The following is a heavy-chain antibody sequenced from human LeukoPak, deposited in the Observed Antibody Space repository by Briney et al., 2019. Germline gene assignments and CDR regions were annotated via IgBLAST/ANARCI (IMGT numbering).Heavy chain of an antibody. CDR2: IYYSGST. D-gene: IGHD1-26*01. J-gene: IGHJ4*02. CDR1: GGSISSYY. V-gene: IGHV4-59*12. CDR3: ARDQRVYSGSYSDY. Sequence: SETLSLTCTVSGGSISSYYWSWIRQPPGKGLEWIGYIYYSGSTNYNPSLKSRVTISVDTSKNQFSLKLSSVTAADTAVYYCARDQRVYSGSYSDYWGQGTLVTVSS.